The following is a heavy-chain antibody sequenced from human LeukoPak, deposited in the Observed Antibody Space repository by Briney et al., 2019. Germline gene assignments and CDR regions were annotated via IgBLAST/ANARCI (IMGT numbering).Heavy chain of an antibody. Sequence: AGGSLRLSCAASGFTFSSYGMHWVRQAPGKGLEWVAVIWYDGSNKYYADSVKGRFTISRDNSKNTLYLQMNSLRAEDTAGHYCAQIGGGSSGWFDAFDIWGQGTMVTVSS. J-gene: IGHJ3*02. D-gene: IGHD6-19*01. V-gene: IGHV3-33*06. CDR1: GFTFSSYG. CDR3: AQIGGGSSGWFDAFDI. CDR2: IWYDGSNK.